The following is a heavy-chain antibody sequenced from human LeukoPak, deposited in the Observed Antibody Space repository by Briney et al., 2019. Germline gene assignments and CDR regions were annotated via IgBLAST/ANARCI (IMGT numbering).Heavy chain of an antibody. CDR3: ARGSSNYDGSGSYGMDV. V-gene: IGHV3-53*01. D-gene: IGHD3-22*01. J-gene: IGHJ6*02. CDR2: IYSGSST. CDR1: GITVNSNY. Sequence: GGSLRLSCAASGITVNSNYMSWVRQAPGKGLEWVSVIYSGSSTYYADSVKGRFTISRDISKNTLYLQMNSLRAEDTAVYYCARGSSNYDGSGSYGMDVWGQGTTVTVSS.